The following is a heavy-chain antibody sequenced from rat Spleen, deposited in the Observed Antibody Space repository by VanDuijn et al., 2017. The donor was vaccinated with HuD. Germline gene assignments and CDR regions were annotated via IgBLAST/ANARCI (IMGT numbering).Heavy chain of an antibody. V-gene: IGHV3-1*01. D-gene: IGHD1-1*01. Sequence: EVQLQESGPGLVKPSQSLSLTCSVTGYSITSGYGWNWIRKFPGNKMEWMGYISYSGSTSYNPALKSRISITRDTSKNQFFLQLNSVTTEDTATYYCARWGSGSLDYWGQGVMVTVSS. J-gene: IGHJ2*01. CDR2: ISYSGST. CDR1: GYSITSGY. CDR3: ARWGSGSLDY.